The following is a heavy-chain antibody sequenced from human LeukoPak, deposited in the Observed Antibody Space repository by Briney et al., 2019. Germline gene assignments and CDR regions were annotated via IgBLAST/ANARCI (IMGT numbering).Heavy chain of an antibody. Sequence: SETLSLTCAVYGGSFSGYYWSWIRQPPGKGLEWVGEINHSGSTNYNPSLKSRVTMSVDTSKNQFSLKLSSVTAADTAVYYCARVSSSWYQDWYFDLWGRGTLVTVSS. J-gene: IGHJ2*01. CDR1: GGSFSGYY. V-gene: IGHV4-34*01. CDR2: INHSGST. CDR3: ARVSSSWYQDWYFDL. D-gene: IGHD6-13*01.